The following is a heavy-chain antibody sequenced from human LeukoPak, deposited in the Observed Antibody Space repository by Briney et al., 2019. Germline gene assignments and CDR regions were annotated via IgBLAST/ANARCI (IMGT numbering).Heavy chain of an antibody. Sequence: PGGSLRLSCAASGFTFSSYWMSWVRQAPGKGLEWVANIKQDGSEKYYVDSVKGRFTISRDNAKNSLCLQMNSLRAEDTAVYYCARVSPYGNDAFDIWGQGTMVTVSS. CDR3: ARVSPYGNDAFDI. J-gene: IGHJ3*02. D-gene: IGHD4-17*01. CDR1: GFTFSSYW. V-gene: IGHV3-7*01. CDR2: IKQDGSEK.